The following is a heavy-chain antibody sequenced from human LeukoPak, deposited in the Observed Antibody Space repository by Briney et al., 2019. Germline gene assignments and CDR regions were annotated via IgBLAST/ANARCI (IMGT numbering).Heavy chain of an antibody. Sequence: GGSLRLSCAASGFTFSSYGMHWVRQAPGKGLEWVAFIRYDGSNKYYADSVKGRFTISRDNSKNTLYLQMSSLRAEDTAVYYCAKGGGSGSVPGVDYYYYYMDVWGKGTTVTISS. CDR2: IRYDGSNK. CDR3: AKGGGSGSVPGVDYYYYYMDV. D-gene: IGHD3-10*01. V-gene: IGHV3-30*02. CDR1: GFTFSSYG. J-gene: IGHJ6*03.